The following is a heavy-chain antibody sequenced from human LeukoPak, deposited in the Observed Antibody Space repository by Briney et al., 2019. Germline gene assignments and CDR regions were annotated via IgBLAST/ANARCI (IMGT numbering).Heavy chain of an antibody. CDR3: ASAKPRYCSSTSCFGHYYYYMDV. D-gene: IGHD2-2*01. CDR1: GGSISSYY. CDR2: IYTSGST. J-gene: IGHJ6*03. V-gene: IGHV4-4*07. Sequence: SETLSLTCTVSGGSISSYYWSWIRQPAGKGLEWIGRIYTSGSTNYNPSLKSRVTMSVDTSKNQFSLKLSSVTAADTAVYYCASAKPRYCSSTSCFGHYYYYMDVWGKGTTVTVSS.